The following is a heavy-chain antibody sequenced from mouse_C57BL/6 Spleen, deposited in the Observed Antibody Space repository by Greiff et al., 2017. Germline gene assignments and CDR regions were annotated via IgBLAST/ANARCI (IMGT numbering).Heavy chain of an antibody. CDR1: GFTFSDYG. CDR3: ATPYDYEGTWFAY. Sequence: EVKLVESGGGLVKPGGSLKLSCAASGFTFSDYGMHWVRQAPEKGLEWVAYISSGSSTIYYADTVKGRFTISRDNAKNTLFLQMTSRRSEDTAMYYCATPYDYEGTWFAYWGQGTLVTVSA. J-gene: IGHJ3*01. CDR2: ISSGSSTI. D-gene: IGHD2-4*01. V-gene: IGHV5-17*01.